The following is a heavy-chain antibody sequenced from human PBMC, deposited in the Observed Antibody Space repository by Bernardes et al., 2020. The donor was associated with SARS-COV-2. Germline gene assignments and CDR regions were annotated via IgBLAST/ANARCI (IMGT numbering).Heavy chain of an antibody. CDR3: ARVDFSNLYYFDY. Sequence: GGSLSPSCAASGFTFSSYTMNWVRQAPGKGLEWISSISTSSSYISYSDSVRGRFTISRDNAKNSVSLQMNSLRAEDTAVYYCARVDFSNLYYFDYWGQGTPVTVSS. CDR1: GFTFSSYT. J-gene: IGHJ4*02. CDR2: ISTSSSYI. D-gene: IGHD4-4*01. V-gene: IGHV3-21*06.